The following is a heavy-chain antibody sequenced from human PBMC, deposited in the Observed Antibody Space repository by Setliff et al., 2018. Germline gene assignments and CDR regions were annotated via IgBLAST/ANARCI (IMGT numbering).Heavy chain of an antibody. V-gene: IGHV1-18*01. Sequence: ASVKVSCKASGYTFTSYGISWVRQAPRQGLEWMGWISAYNGTANYAQKFQGRVTITTDESTSTAYMELSSLRSEDTAVYYCARAIKEAHYYYGSGSIDYYGMDVWGQGTTVTVSS. CDR1: GYTFTSYG. D-gene: IGHD3-10*01. CDR3: ARAIKEAHYYYGSGSIDYYGMDV. J-gene: IGHJ6*02. CDR2: ISAYNGTA.